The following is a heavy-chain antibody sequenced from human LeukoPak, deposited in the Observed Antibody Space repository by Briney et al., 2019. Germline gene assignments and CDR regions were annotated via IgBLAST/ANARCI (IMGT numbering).Heavy chain of an antibody. J-gene: IGHJ5*02. CDR2: IYSSGST. CDR1: GXSISSTSYY. D-gene: IGHD5-24*01. V-gene: IGHV4-39*01. Sequence: SETLSLTCTVSGXSISSTSYYWGWIRQPPGKGLEWIGNIYSSGSTYYNPSLKSRVTISVDTSKSQFSLRLTSVTAADTAVYFCARQGPSRDNGFDPWGQGTLVTVSS. CDR3: ARQGPSRDNGFDP.